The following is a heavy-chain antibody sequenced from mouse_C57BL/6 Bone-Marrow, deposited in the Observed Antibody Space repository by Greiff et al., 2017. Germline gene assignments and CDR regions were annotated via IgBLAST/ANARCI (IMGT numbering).Heavy chain of an antibody. CDR2: ILPGSGST. Sequence: VQLQQSGAELMKPGASVKLSCKATGYTFTGYWIEWVKQRPGHGLEWIGEILPGSGSTNYNEKFKGKATFTADTSSNTAYMQLSSLTTEDSAIYYCARQIYYDYDVLLAMDYWGQGTSVTVSS. J-gene: IGHJ4*01. V-gene: IGHV1-9*01. D-gene: IGHD2-4*01. CDR3: ARQIYYDYDVLLAMDY. CDR1: GYTFTGYW.